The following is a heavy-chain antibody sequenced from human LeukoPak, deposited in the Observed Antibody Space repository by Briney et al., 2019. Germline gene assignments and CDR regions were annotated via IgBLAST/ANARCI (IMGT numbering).Heavy chain of an antibody. Sequence: PGGSLRLSCTASGFTFGDYAMSWFRQAPGKGLEWVGFIRNKAYGVTTEYAASVRGRFTISRDDSKSIAYLQMNSLKTEDTAVYYCTRDGYSSGYWIRFLDYWGQGTLVTVSS. D-gene: IGHD3-22*01. CDR2: IRNKAYGVTT. V-gene: IGHV3-49*03. J-gene: IGHJ4*02. CDR3: TRDGYSSGYWIRFLDY. CDR1: GFTFGDYA.